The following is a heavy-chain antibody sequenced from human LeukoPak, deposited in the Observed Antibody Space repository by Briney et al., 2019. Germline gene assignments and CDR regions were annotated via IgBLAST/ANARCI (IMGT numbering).Heavy chain of an antibody. D-gene: IGHD3-10*01. V-gene: IGHV1-8*01. CDR3: ARGYYYGSGSYYNEH. CDR2: MNPNSGNT. CDR1: GYTFASYD. Sequence: ASVKVSCKASGYTFASYDINWVRQATGQGLEWMGWMNPNSGNTGYAQKFQGRVTMTRNTSISTAYMELSSLRSEDTAVYYCARGYYYGSGSYYNEHWGQGTLVTVSP. J-gene: IGHJ1*01.